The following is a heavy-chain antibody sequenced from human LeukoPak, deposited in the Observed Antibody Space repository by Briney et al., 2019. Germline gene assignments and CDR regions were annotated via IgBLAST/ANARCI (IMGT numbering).Heavy chain of an antibody. J-gene: IGHJ4*02. CDR1: GFTFSAYA. CDR3: ARGYFGPDY. Sequence: GGSLRLSCEASGFTFSAYAMTWVRQAPGKGLVWVSRINNDGSDTTYADSVKGRFTTSRDNAKNTLYLQMNTLRAEDTAVYYCARGYFGPDYWGQGTLVTVSS. CDR2: INNDGSDT. V-gene: IGHV3-74*01. D-gene: IGHD2/OR15-2a*01.